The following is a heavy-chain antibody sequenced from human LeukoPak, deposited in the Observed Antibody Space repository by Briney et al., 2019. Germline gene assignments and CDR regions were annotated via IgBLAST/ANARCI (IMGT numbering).Heavy chain of an antibody. J-gene: IGHJ6*03. CDR1: GDSISSGGYY. V-gene: IGHV4-39*07. Sequence: SETLSLTCAVSGDSISSGGYYWSWIRQPPGKGLEWIGEINHSGSTNYNPSLKSRVTISVDTSKNQFSLKLSSVTAADTAMYYCAREKIGTGTVLGKDYYYMDVWGKGTTVTVSS. CDR3: AREKIGTGTVLGKDYYYMDV. D-gene: IGHD3-16*01. CDR2: INHSGST.